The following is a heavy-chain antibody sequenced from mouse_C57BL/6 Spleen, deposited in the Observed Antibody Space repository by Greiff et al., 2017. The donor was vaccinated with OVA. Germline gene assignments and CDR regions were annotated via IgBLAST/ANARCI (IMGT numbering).Heavy chain of an antibody. J-gene: IGHJ1*03. Sequence: QVQLQQSGAELVMPGASVKLSCKASGYTFTSYWMHWVKQRPGQGLEWIGEIDPSDSYTNYNQKFKGKSTVTVDKSSSTAYMQLSSLTSEDSAVYYCARSSYGSRSYWYFDVWGTGTTVTVSS. CDR1: GYTFTSYW. CDR2: IDPSDSYT. D-gene: IGHD1-1*01. CDR3: ARSSYGSRSYWYFDV. V-gene: IGHV1-69*01.